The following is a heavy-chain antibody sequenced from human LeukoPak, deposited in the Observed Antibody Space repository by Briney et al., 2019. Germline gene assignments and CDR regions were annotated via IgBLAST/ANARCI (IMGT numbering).Heavy chain of an antibody. CDR3: ARVIAAAGTRWFDP. D-gene: IGHD6-13*01. CDR2: IYYSGST. CDR1: GFTFSRYD. J-gene: IGHJ5*02. V-gene: IGHV4-39*01. Sequence: GSLRLSCAASGFTFSRYDMQWVRQAPGKGLEWIGSIYYSGSTYYNPSLKSRVTISVDTSKNQFSLKLSSVIAADTAVYYCARVIAAAGTRWFDPWGQGTLVTVSS.